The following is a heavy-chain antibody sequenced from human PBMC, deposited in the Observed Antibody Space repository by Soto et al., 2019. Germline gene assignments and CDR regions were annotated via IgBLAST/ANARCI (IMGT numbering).Heavy chain of an antibody. CDR2: IIPIFGTA. D-gene: IGHD5-18*01. V-gene: IGHV1-69*13. Sequence: SVKLSCKASGCTFSSYAISWVRQAPGQGLEWMGGIIPIFGTANYAQKFQGRVTITADESTSTAYMELSSLRSEDTAVYYCARADVDTAKDDAFDIWGQGTMVTVSS. CDR1: GCTFSSYA. J-gene: IGHJ3*02. CDR3: ARADVDTAKDDAFDI.